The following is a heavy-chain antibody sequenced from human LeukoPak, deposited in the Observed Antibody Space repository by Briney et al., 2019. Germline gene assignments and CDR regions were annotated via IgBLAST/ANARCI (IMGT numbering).Heavy chain of an antibody. J-gene: IGHJ4*02. D-gene: IGHD6-19*01. CDR2: ISGSGDYT. Sequence: GGSLRLSCAASGFTFSNYAMNWVRQAPGKGLEWVSGISGSGDYTYYSDSVKGRFTISRDNSKNTLYLQMNSLRAEDTAVYYCAKPSEDKYSSGWSGYFDYWGQGTLVTVSS. V-gene: IGHV3-23*01. CDR1: GFTFSNYA. CDR3: AKPSEDKYSSGWSGYFDY.